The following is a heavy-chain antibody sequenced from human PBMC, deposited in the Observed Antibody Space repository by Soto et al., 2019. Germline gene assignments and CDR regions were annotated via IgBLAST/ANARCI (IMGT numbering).Heavy chain of an antibody. V-gene: IGHV2-5*02. D-gene: IGHD2-2*01. Sequence: GSGPTLVNPTQTLTLTCTFSGFSLSTSGVGVGWIRQPPGKALEWLALIYWDDDKRYSPSLKSRLTITKDTSKNQVVLTMTNMDPVDTATYYCAHRRDIVVVPAAKRAWFDPWGQGTLVTVSS. J-gene: IGHJ5*02. CDR2: IYWDDDK. CDR1: GFSLSTSGVG. CDR3: AHRRDIVVVPAAKRAWFDP.